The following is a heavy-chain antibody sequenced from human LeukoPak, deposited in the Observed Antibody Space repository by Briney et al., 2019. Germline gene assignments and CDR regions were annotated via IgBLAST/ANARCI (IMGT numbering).Heavy chain of an antibody. Sequence: GGSLRLSRAASGFTFSSYPVSWVCQAPGKGLEWVSAISGSGGSTYYADSVKGRFAISRDNSKNTLYLQMNSLRAEDTAVYYCAKVCYYGSGSYDYWGQGAVVTVSS. CDR2: ISGSGGST. CDR1: GFTFSSYP. D-gene: IGHD3-10*01. CDR3: AKVCYYGSGSYDY. J-gene: IGHJ4*02. V-gene: IGHV3-23*01.